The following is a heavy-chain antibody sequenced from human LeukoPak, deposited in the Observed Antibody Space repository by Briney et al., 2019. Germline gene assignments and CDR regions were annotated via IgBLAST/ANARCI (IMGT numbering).Heavy chain of an antibody. CDR1: GYTFTGYY. CDR2: INPNSGGT. Sequence: GASVKVSCKASGYTFTGYYMHWVRQAPGQGLEWVGWINPNSGGTNYAQKFQGRVTMTRDTSISTAYMELSRLRSDDTAAYYCARVDQQWLVPGNSAFDIWGQGTMVTVSS. V-gene: IGHV1-2*02. J-gene: IGHJ3*02. D-gene: IGHD6-19*01. CDR3: ARVDQQWLVPGNSAFDI.